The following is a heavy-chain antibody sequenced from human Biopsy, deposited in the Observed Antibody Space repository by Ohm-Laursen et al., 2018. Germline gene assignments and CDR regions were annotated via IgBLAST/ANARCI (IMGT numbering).Heavy chain of an antibody. D-gene: IGHD3-22*01. CDR3: ARHFYDNFGPTPFDAFDL. CDR2: INDNGNT. V-gene: IGHV4-59*07. J-gene: IGHJ3*01. CDR1: GGSISSNY. Sequence: SDTLSLTCNVSGGSISSNYWSWIRQPPGKGLEWIGYINDNGNTNYNPSLKSRVTISVDTSMNQFSLKLKSATAADTALYFCARHFYDNFGPTPFDAFDLWGQGTLVTVSA.